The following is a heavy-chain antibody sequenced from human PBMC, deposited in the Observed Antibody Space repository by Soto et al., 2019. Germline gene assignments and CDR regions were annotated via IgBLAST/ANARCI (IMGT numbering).Heavy chain of an antibody. CDR1: GYSFTSYW. J-gene: IGHJ5*02. CDR2: IYPGDSDP. CDR3: ARGYCSSTSCLGWFDP. V-gene: IGHV5-51*01. D-gene: IGHD2-2*01. Sequence: GESLKISCKGSGYSFTSYWIGWVRQMPGKGLEWMGIIYPGDSDPRYSPSFQGQVTISADKSISTAYLQWSSLKASDTAMYYCARGYCSSTSCLGWFDPWGQGTLVTVSS.